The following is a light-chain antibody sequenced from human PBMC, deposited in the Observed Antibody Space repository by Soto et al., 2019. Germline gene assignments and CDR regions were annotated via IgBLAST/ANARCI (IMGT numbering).Light chain of an antibody. CDR1: SSDIGGYNY. CDR2: EVS. Sequence: QSVLTQPPSASGSPGQSVTISCTGTSSDIGGYNYVSWYQQHPGKAPKPMIYEVSKRPSGVPDRFSGSKSGNTASLTVSGLQAEDEADYYCSSYAGSNNYVFGSGTKVTVL. CDR3: SSYAGSNNYV. J-gene: IGLJ1*01. V-gene: IGLV2-8*01.